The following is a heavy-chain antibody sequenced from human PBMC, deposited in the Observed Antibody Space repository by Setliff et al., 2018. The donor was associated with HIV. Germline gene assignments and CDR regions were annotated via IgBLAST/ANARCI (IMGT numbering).Heavy chain of an antibody. D-gene: IGHD2-21*02. V-gene: IGHV1-3*01. J-gene: IGHJ6*02. Sequence: ASVKVSCKASGYTFTTYFIHWVRQAPGQRLEWMGWVHAGNSNTKYSQNFQGRVTITRDTPASIGYMELSGLRSEDTAVYYCARGTDCGGDCSSAGTSAYYYGMDVWGQGTTVTVSS. CDR3: ARGTDCGGDCSSAGTSAYYYGMDV. CDR2: VHAGNSNT. CDR1: GYTFTTYF.